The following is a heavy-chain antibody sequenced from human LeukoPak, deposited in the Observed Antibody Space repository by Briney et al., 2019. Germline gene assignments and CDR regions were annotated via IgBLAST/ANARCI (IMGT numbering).Heavy chain of an antibody. D-gene: IGHD3-10*01. CDR1: GFTFSRYW. CDR3: ARSRGIGGDDY. V-gene: IGHV3-74*01. CDR2: INSDGRST. Sequence: PGGSLRLSCVASGFTFSRYWMHWVRQAPGKGLVWVSRINSDGRSTNYADSVKGRFTISRDNSKNTLYLQMNSLRAEDTAVYYCARSRGIGGDDYWGQGTLVTVSS. J-gene: IGHJ4*02.